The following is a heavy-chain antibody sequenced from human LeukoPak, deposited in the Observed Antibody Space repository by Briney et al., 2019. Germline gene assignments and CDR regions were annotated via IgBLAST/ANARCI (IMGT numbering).Heavy chain of an antibody. D-gene: IGHD6-13*01. CDR1: GGSISSSSYY. Sequence: SETLSLTCTVSGGSISSSSYYSSWIRQPAGKGLKWIGRIYTSGSTNYNPSLKSRVTMSVDTSKNQFSLKLSSVTAADTAVYYCARVSSWYNWFDPWGQGTLVTVSS. CDR3: ARVSSWYNWFDP. V-gene: IGHV4-61*02. J-gene: IGHJ5*02. CDR2: IYTSGST.